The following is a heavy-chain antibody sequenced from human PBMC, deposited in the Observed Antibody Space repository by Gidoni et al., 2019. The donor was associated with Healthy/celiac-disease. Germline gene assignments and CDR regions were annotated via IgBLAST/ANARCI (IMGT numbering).Heavy chain of an antibody. CDR2: IIPIFGTA. D-gene: IGHD3-10*01. J-gene: IGHJ5*02. CDR1: GGTFSSYA. V-gene: IGHV1-69*01. Sequence: QVQLVQSGAEVKKPGSSVKVSCKASGGTFSSYAISWVRQAPGQGLEWMGGIIPIFGTANYAQKFQGRVTITADESTSTAYMELSSLRSEDTAVYYCARARRIYGSGSYDNWFDPWGQGTLVTVSS. CDR3: ARARRIYGSGSYDNWFDP.